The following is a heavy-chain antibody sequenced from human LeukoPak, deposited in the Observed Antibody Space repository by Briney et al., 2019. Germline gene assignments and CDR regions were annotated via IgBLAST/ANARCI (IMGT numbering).Heavy chain of an antibody. Sequence: GGSLRLSCAASGFTFSSYSMNWVRQAPGKGLEWVSSISSSSSYIYYADSVKGRFTISRDNAKNSLYLQMNSLRAEDTAGYYCAGLLLGFGELSGAASDYWGQGTLVTVSS. D-gene: IGHD3-10*01. CDR3: AGLLLGFGELSGAASDY. CDR2: ISSSSSYI. CDR1: GFTFSSYS. J-gene: IGHJ4*02. V-gene: IGHV3-21*01.